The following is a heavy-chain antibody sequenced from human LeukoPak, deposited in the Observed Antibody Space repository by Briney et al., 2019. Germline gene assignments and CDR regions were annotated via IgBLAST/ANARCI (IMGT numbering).Heavy chain of an antibody. J-gene: IGHJ4*02. Sequence: SETLFLTCTVSGGSISSSSYSWGWIRQPPGKGLEWIGSIYYSGTTYYNPSLKSRVTISVDTSKIQFSLKLSSVAATDTAVFFCARLRFDFWSGYSHPYFDYWGQGTPVTVSS. D-gene: IGHD3-3*01. CDR3: ARLRFDFWSGYSHPYFDY. CDR2: IYYSGTT. CDR1: GGSISSSSYS. V-gene: IGHV4-39*01.